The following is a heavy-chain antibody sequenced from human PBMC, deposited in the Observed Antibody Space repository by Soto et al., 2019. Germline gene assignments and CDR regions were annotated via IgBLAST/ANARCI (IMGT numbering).Heavy chain of an antibody. CDR2: IIPIFGTA. J-gene: IGHJ4*02. CDR3: ARGARNYYDSSGYYY. D-gene: IGHD3-22*01. V-gene: IGHV1-69*01. CDR1: GGTFSSYA. Sequence: QVQLVQSGAEVKKPGSSVKVSCKASGGTFSSYAISWVRQAPGQGLEWMGGIIPIFGTANYAQKFQGRITITADESTSTAYTELSSLRSEDTAVYYCARGARNYYDSSGYYYWGQGTLVTVSS.